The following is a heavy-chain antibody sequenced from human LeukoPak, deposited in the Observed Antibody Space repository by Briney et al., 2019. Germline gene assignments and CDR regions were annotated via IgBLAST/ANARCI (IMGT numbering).Heavy chain of an antibody. Sequence: GASVKVSCKASGYTFTSYYMHWVRQAPGQGLEWMGIINPSGGSTSYAQKFQGRVTMTRDTSTSTVYMELSSLRSEDTAVYYCALQYYYDSSGYSHELHWFDPWGQGTLVTVSS. J-gene: IGHJ5*02. CDR3: ALQYYYDSSGYSHELHWFDP. CDR2: INPSGGST. D-gene: IGHD3-22*01. CDR1: GYTFTSYY. V-gene: IGHV1-46*01.